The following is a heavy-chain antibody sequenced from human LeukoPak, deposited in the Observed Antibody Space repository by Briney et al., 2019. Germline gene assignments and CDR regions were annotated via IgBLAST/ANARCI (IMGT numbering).Heavy chain of an antibody. J-gene: IGHJ4*02. V-gene: IGHV3-7*01. CDR3: ARAVDVADY. Sequence: GGSLRLSCVASGFIFTDHWMSWVRQAPGKGLDWVANVKEDESAKFYADSVRGRFTISRDNAKNSVYLEMNNLRVEDTAVYYCARAVDVADYWGRGTLVTVSS. D-gene: IGHD3-16*01. CDR1: GFIFTDHW. CDR2: VKEDESAK.